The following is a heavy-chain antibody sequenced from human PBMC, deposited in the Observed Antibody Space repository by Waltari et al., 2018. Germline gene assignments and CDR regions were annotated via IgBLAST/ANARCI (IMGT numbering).Heavy chain of an antibody. CDR3: ARIRGAGLLDY. V-gene: IGHV4-30-4*01. CDR1: GGYISSGNYY. Sequence: QVQLQESGPGLVKPSQTLSLTCTVPGGYISSGNYYWSWIRQGPGNGLELIGKIFYSGSTYYNPSLKSRLTISVDKSKNQFSLKMSSVTAADTAVYYCARIRGAGLLDYWGQGTLVTVSS. J-gene: IGHJ4*02. CDR2: IFYSGST. D-gene: IGHD3-10*01.